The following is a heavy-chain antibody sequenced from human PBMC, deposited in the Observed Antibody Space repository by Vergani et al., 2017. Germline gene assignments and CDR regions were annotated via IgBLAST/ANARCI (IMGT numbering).Heavy chain of an antibody. CDR3: ATPQTVTTGGMEV. V-gene: IGHV1-69-2*01. CDR1: GYTFTDHY. Sequence: EVQLVQSGAEVKKPGATMKISCKVSGYTFTDHYMHWVKQSPGKGLEWRGLVDPEDGETIYAEKFKGRVTIAADTSKDTAHLELSSLRSEDTAVYYCATPQTVTTGGMEVWGQGTTVIVSS. D-gene: IGHD4-17*01. CDR2: VDPEDGET. J-gene: IGHJ6*02.